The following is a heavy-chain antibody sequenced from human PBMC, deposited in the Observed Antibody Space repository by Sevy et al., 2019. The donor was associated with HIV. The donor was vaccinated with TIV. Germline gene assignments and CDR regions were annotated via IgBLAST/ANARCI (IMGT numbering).Heavy chain of an antibody. CDR3: ARVLGCSSTSCYIPSYYYYGMDV. CDR2: ISSSGSTI. Sequence: GGSLRLSCAASGFTFSSYEMNWVRQAPGKGLEWVSYISSSGSTIYYAHSVKGRFTISRDNAKNSLYLQMNSLRAEDTAVYYCARVLGCSSTSCYIPSYYYYGMDVWGQGTTVTVSS. J-gene: IGHJ6*02. CDR1: GFTFSSYE. D-gene: IGHD2-2*02. V-gene: IGHV3-48*03.